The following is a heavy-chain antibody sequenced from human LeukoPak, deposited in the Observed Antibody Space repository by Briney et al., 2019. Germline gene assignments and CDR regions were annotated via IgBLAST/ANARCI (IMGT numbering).Heavy chain of an antibody. CDR1: EFTFSSYW. Sequence: PGGSLGLSCAASEFTFSSYWMSWGRQAPGKGLEWVANIKQDGGEKYYLDSVKGRFTVSRDNAKNSLYLQMNSLRAEDTAVYYCARLGARQILEYWGQGTLVTVSS. V-gene: IGHV3-7*01. CDR3: ARLGARQILEY. J-gene: IGHJ4*02. D-gene: IGHD4-17*01. CDR2: IKQDGGEK.